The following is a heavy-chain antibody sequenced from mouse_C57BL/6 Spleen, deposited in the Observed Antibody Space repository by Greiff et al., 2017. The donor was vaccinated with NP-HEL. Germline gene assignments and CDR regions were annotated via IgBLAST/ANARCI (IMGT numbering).Heavy chain of an antibody. CDR3: ARESLLRYYFDY. D-gene: IGHD1-2*01. CDR2: ISDGGSYT. J-gene: IGHJ2*01. CDR1: GFTFSSYA. V-gene: IGHV5-4*01. Sequence: EVKVEESGGGLVKPGGSLKLSCAASGFTFSSYAMSWVRQTPEKRLEWVATISDGGSYTYYPDNVKGRFTISRDNAKNNLYLQMSHLKSEDTAMYYCARESLLRYYFDYWGQGTTLTVSS.